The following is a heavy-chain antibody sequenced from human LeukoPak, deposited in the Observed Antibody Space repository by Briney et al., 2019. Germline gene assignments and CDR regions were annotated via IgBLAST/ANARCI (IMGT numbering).Heavy chain of an antibody. CDR3: ARGGSRIAAASYGMDV. CDR2: IYYSGST. Sequence: SETLSLTCTVSGGSISSGDYYWSWIRQPPGKGLEWIGYIYYSGSTYYDPSLKSRVTISVDTSKNQFSLKLSSVTAADTAVYYCARGGSRIAAASYGMDVWGQGTTVTVS. V-gene: IGHV4-30-4*01. CDR1: GGSISSGDYY. D-gene: IGHD6-13*01. J-gene: IGHJ6*02.